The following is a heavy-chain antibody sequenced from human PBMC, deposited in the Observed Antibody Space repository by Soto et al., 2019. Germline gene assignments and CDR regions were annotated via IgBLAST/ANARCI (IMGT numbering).Heavy chain of an antibody. CDR3: AKFLMSSGYSP. CDR2: ISYDGSNK. Sequence: SLRLSCAASGFTFSSYGMHWVRQAPGKGLEWVAVISYDGSNKYYADSVKGRFTISRDNSKNTLYLQMNSLRAEDTAVYYCAKFLMSSGYSPWGQGTLVTVSS. CDR1: GFTFSSYG. D-gene: IGHD3-22*01. V-gene: IGHV3-30*18. J-gene: IGHJ5*02.